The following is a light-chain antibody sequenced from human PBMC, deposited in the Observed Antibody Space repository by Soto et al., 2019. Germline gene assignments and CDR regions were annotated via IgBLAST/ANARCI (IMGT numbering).Light chain of an antibody. J-gene: IGKJ2*01. CDR3: QQYYRTPPYT. Sequence: DIVMTQSPDSLAVSLGERATINCKSSQSVLYSYNNKNYLAWYQQKPGQPPMLLIYWASTRGSGVPDRFSGSGSGTDFTLTISSLQAEDVAVYYCQQYYRTPPYTFGQGTKLEIK. V-gene: IGKV4-1*01. CDR1: QSVLYSYNNKNY. CDR2: WAS.